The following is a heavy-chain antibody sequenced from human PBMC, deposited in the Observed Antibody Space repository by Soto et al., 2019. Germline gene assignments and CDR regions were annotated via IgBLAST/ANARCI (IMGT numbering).Heavy chain of an antibody. D-gene: IGHD3-22*01. CDR3: ARDIKLEGYYYDSSGSATWDY. V-gene: IGHV1-18*01. Sequence: ASVKVSCKASGYTFTSYGISWVRQAPGQGLEWMGWISAYNGNTNYAQKLQGRVTMTTDTSTSTAYMELRSLRSDDTAVYYCARDIKLEGYYYDSSGSATWDYWGQGTLVTVSS. J-gene: IGHJ4*02. CDR1: GYTFTSYG. CDR2: ISAYNGNT.